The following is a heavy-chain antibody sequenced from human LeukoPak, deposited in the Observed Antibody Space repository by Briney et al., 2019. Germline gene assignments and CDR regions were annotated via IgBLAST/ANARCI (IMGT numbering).Heavy chain of an antibody. CDR1: VAPISSHH. J-gene: IGHJ2*01. D-gene: IGHD3-3*01. Sequence: DTLSLPCSLCVAPISSHHWRWTPEPPGKGLEGIGYICYTGNINYNASLKSRVSMSLDRSKNQFSLKLTSVAAAETAVYYCARIGIFWYFDLWGRGTLVTASS. CDR2: ICYTGNI. CDR3: ARIGIFWYFDL. V-gene: IGHV4-59*07.